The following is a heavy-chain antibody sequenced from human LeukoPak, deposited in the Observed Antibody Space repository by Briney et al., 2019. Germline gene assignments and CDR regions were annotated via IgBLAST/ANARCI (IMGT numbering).Heavy chain of an antibody. CDR2: IKSDGST. V-gene: IGHV3-74*01. D-gene: IGHD3-22*01. CDR1: GFTFSTYW. J-gene: IGHJ1*01. CDR3: ARAPSEIGGYYPEYFRH. Sequence: GGSLRLSCAASGFTFSTYWMHWVRHAPGKGLVWVSRIKSDGSTNYADSVKGRFTISRDNTKNTVSLQMNSLRPEDTGVYYCARAPSEIGGYYPEYFRHWGQGTLVTVSS.